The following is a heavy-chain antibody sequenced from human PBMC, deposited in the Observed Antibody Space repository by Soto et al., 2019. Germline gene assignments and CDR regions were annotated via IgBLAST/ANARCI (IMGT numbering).Heavy chain of an antibody. V-gene: IGHV3-7*01. Sequence: EVQLVESGGGLVQPGGSLRLSCAASGFTFSSYWMSWVRQAPGKGLEWVANIKQDGSEKYYVDSVKGRFTISRDNAKNSLYLQMNSLRAEDTAVYYCARDYGGYDYGDYVPPGYFDYWGQGTLVTVSS. CDR3: ARDYGGYDYGDYVPPGYFDY. CDR1: GFTFSSYW. D-gene: IGHD4-17*01. CDR2: IKQDGSEK. J-gene: IGHJ4*02.